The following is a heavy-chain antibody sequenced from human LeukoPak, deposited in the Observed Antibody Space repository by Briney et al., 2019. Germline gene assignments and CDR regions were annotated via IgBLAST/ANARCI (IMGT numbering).Heavy chain of an antibody. CDR2: ISGSGSDGST. CDR3: AKSGYSISYFDY. CDR1: GFSFSSYA. Sequence: GGSLRLSCAASGFSFSSYAMSWVRQAPGKGLEWVSVISGSGSDGSTYYADSVKGRFTISRDNSKNTVYLHMNSLRAEDTAIYYCAKSGYSISYFDYWGQGTLVTVSS. J-gene: IGHJ4*02. V-gene: IGHV3-23*01. D-gene: IGHD3-22*01.